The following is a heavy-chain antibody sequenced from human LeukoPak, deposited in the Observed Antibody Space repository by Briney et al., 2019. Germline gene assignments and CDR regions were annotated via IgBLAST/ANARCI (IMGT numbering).Heavy chain of an antibody. V-gene: IGHV3-23*01. J-gene: IGHJ6*04. Sequence: GGSLRLSCAASGFTFSTYGMSWVRQAPGKGLEWVSAISGSGDSTYYADSVKGRFTISRDNSKNTLYLQMNSLRAEDTAVYYCAELGITMIGGVWGKGTTVTISS. D-gene: IGHD3-10*02. CDR2: ISGSGDST. CDR1: GFTFSTYG. CDR3: AELGITMIGGV.